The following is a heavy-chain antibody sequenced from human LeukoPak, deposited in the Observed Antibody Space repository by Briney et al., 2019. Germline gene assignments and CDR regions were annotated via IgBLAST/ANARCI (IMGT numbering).Heavy chain of an antibody. CDR1: GLFFGGFG. V-gene: IGHV3-33*01. CDR2: IWYDGTEK. Sequence: GGSWSLSCPGPGLFFGGFGRTWVRKAPGKGLEWVAVIWYDGTEKYYGESVKGRFSISRDNSKNTLYLQMNSLRVEDTAIYFCAREDLGFDSWGQGTLVIVSS. J-gene: IGHJ5*01. CDR3: AREDLGFDS.